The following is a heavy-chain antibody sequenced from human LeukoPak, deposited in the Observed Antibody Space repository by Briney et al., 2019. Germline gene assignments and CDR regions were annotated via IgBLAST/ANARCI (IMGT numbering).Heavy chain of an antibody. Sequence: GGSLRLSCAASGFTFSSYAMNWVRQAPGKGLEWVSAISGGGGSTYYADSVKGRFTISRDNSKDTLYLQMNSLRAEDTAVYYCAKTTYSSGWSAFDYWGQGTLVTVSS. J-gene: IGHJ4*02. CDR3: AKTTYSSGWSAFDY. D-gene: IGHD6-19*01. CDR2: ISGGGGST. CDR1: GFTFSSYA. V-gene: IGHV3-23*01.